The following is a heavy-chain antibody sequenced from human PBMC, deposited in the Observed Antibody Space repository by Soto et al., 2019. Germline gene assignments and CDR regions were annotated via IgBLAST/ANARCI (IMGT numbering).Heavy chain of an antibody. CDR3: AGMPYTSGLRFDP. V-gene: IGHV4-30-2*01. Sequence: TSETLSLTCNMSGDSYSISTYSWSWIRQPPGKALQWIGFIYQSGVTSYNPSLASRVSISLDRSNNQCSLKLKSVTAADTAVYFCAGMPYTSGLRFDPWGPGTLVTVSS. D-gene: IGHD6-19*01. J-gene: IGHJ5*02. CDR2: IYQSGVT. CDR1: GDSYSISTYS.